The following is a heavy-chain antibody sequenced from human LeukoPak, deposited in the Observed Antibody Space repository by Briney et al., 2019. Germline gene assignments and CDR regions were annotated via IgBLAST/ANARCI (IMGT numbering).Heavy chain of an antibody. CDR3: ARDSRDGYNSGDY. D-gene: IGHD5-24*01. J-gene: IGHJ4*02. Sequence: ASVKVSCKASGYTFTSYYMHWVRQAPGQGLEWMGIINTSGWSTSYAQKFQGRVTMTSDTSTSTVYMELSSLRSEATAVYYCARDSRDGYNSGDYWGQGTLVTVSS. CDR1: GYTFTSYY. CDR2: INTSGWST. V-gene: IGHV1-46*01.